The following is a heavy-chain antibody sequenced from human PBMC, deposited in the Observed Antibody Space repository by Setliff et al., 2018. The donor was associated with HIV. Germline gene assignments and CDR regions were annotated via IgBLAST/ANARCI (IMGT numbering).Heavy chain of an antibody. CDR2: INYRGVT. J-gene: IGHJ3*01. CDR1: GGSISTYY. D-gene: IGHD5-12*01. CDR3: ARDSNPAGSPGYEYARRGAFDL. Sequence: PSETLSLTCTVSGGSISTYYWNWIRQSPGTGLEWIGDINYRGVTYYNPSLKSRVTFSLDTSKNQFSLTLTSVTAADTAVYYCARDSNPAGSPGYEYARRGAFDLWGPGTPVTGS. V-gene: IGHV4-59*01.